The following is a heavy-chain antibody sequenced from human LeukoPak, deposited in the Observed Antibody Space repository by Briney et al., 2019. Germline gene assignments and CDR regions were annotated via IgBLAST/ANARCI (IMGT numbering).Heavy chain of an antibody. CDR1: GGSIGTYY. J-gene: IGHJ4*02. D-gene: IGHD3-10*01. Sequence: SETLSLTCTVSGGSIGTYYWGWIRQPPGEGLEWIGYVSSNEGTNYNPSLKSRVTILVDTSKNQFSLKLSSVTAADTAVYYCARVRSYYGSVTGKSYYFDYWGQGTLVTVSS. CDR3: ARVRSYYGSVTGKSYYFDY. V-gene: IGHV4-59*01. CDR2: VSSNEGT.